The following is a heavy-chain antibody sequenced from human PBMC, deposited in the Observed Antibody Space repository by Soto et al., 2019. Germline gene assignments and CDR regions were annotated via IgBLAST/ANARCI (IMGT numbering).Heavy chain of an antibody. V-gene: IGHV3-48*03. CDR3: ARDQAVAGYIDY. Sequence: PGGSLRLSCAASGFTFSSYEMNWVRQAPGKGLEWVSYISSSGSTIYYADSVKGRFTISRDNAKNSLYLQMNSLRAEDTAVYYCARDQAVAGYIDYWGQGTLVTVYS. D-gene: IGHD6-19*01. CDR1: GFTFSSYE. J-gene: IGHJ4*02. CDR2: ISSSGSTI.